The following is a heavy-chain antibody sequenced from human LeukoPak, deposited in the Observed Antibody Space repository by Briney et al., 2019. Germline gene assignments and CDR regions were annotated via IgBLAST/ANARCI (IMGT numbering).Heavy chain of an antibody. CDR2: INSDGSST. J-gene: IGHJ3*02. CDR1: GFTFSSYW. V-gene: IGHV3-74*01. Sequence: GGSLRLSCAASGFTFSSYWMHWVRQAPGKGLVWVSRINSDGSSTSYADSVKGRFTISRDNAKNTLYLQMNSLRAEDTAVYYCARVGYHAHAFDIWGQGTMVTVSS. D-gene: IGHD5-18*01. CDR3: ARVGYHAHAFDI.